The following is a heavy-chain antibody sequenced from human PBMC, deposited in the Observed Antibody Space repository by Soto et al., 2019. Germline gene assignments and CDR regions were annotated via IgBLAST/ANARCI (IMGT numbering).Heavy chain of an antibody. CDR2: ISYDGSNK. CDR3: AKDRGITMVRGAPDY. Sequence: GGSLRLSWGASGFTFRRYGMHWERQAPGKGLEWVAVISYDGSNKYYADSVKGRFTISRDNSKNTLYLQINSLRAEDTAVYYCAKDRGITMVRGAPDYWGQGTLVTVSS. CDR1: GFTFRRYG. V-gene: IGHV3-30*18. J-gene: IGHJ4*02. D-gene: IGHD3-10*01.